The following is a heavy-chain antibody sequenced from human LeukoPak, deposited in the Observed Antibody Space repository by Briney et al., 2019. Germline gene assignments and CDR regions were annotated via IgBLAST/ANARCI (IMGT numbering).Heavy chain of an antibody. J-gene: IGHJ4*02. V-gene: IGHV3-23*01. CDR2: ISGSGGST. CDR3: AKTPPRASYCTGGVCYWDY. D-gene: IGHD2-8*02. Sequence: QAGGSLRLSCAASGFTFSSYAMSWVRQAPGKRLEWVSAISGSGGSTYYADSVKGRFTISRDNSKNTLYLQMNSLRAEDTAVYYCAKTPPRASYCTGGVCYWDYWGQGTLVTVSS. CDR1: GFTFSSYA.